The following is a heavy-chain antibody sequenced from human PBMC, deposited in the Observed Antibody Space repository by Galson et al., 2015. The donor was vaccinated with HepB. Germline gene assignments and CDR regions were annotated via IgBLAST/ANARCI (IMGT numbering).Heavy chain of an antibody. V-gene: IGHV5-51*01. CDR1: GYSFTSYW. J-gene: IGHJ6*02. CDR2: IYPGDSDT. Sequence: QSGAEVKKPGESLKISCKGSGYSFTSYWIGWVRQMPGKGLEWMGIIYPGDSDTRYSPSCQGQVTISADKSISTAYLQWSSLKASDTAMYYCARSRPAAIYCYYYSMDVWGQGTTVTVSS. CDR3: ARSRPAAIYCYYYSMDV. D-gene: IGHD2-2*01.